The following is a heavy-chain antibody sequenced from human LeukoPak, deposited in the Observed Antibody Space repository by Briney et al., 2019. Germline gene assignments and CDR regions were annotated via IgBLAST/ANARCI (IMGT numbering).Heavy chain of an antibody. J-gene: IGHJ4*02. D-gene: IGHD3-22*01. CDR3: AREGEQDYYDSSGYLDY. V-gene: IGHV3-7*01. Sequence: GGSLRLSCAASGFTFSSYWMSWVRQAPGKGLEWVANIKQDGSEKHYVDSVKGRFTISRDNAKNSLYLQMNSLRAEDTAVYYCAREGEQDYYDSSGYLDYWGQGTLVTVSS. CDR1: GFTFSSYW. CDR2: IKQDGSEK.